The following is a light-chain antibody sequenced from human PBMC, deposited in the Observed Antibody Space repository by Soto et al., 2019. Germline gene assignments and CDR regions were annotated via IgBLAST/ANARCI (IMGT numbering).Light chain of an antibody. CDR1: QSISSY. Sequence: DIHMTQSPSSLSASVGDRVTITCRASQSISSYLNWYQQKPGKAPKILIYAASSLQSGVPSRFSGSGSGTDFTLTISSLQPDDFATNYCQQSYSTPWTCGQGTKVEIK. CDR2: AAS. J-gene: IGKJ1*01. CDR3: QQSYSTPWT. V-gene: IGKV1-39*01.